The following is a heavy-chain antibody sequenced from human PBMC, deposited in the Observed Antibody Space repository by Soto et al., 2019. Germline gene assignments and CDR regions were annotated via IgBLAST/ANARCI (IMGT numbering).Heavy chain of an antibody. Sequence: QVQLVESGGGVVQPGRSLRLSCADSGLSFSSYGMHWVRLAPGKGLEWVAAISYDGSNENYVDSVEGRFTISRDNSKNTLYLQMNALRPEDTAVYYCARDSYYHSSGGFYVFNYWGQGNLVTVSS. V-gene: IGHV3-30*03. CDR3: ARDSYYHSSGGFYVFNY. D-gene: IGHD2-15*01. CDR2: ISYDGSNE. CDR1: GLSFSSYG. J-gene: IGHJ4*02.